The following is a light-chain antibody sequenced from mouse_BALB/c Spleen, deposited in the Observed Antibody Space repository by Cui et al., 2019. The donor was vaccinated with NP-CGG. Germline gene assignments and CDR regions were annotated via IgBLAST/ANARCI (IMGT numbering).Light chain of an antibody. Sequence: QAVVSPESALTTSPGETVTLTCRSSTGTVTTSNYANWVQEKSDHLFTGLIGGTKNRAPGVPARFSGSLIGDKAALTITGAQTEDEAIYFCALWYSNHWVFGGGTKLTVL. CDR2: GTK. CDR1: TGTVTTSNY. CDR3: ALWYSNHWV. V-gene: IGLV1*01. J-gene: IGLJ1*01.